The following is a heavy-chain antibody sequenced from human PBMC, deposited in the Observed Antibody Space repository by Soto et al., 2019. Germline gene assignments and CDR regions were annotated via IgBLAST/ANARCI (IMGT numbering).Heavy chain of an antibody. V-gene: IGHV3-30*18. J-gene: IGHJ4*02. CDR2: ISYDGSNK. D-gene: IGHD3-22*01. Sequence: SLRLSCAASGFTFSIHGMHWVRQAPGKGLEWVAAISYDGSNKYYTDSVKGRFTISRDYSKNTLYLQMNSLRAEDTAVYYCAKGKERDYYDSSGHVWGQGTLVTVSS. CDR1: GFTFSIHG. CDR3: AKGKERDYYDSSGHV.